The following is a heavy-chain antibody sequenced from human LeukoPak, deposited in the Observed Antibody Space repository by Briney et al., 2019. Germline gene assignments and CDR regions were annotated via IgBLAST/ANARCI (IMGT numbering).Heavy chain of an antibody. D-gene: IGHD3-10*01. CDR2: SRNKAASYTT. Sequence: GGSLRLSSAASGFTFSDHYMDWVRQAPGKGLEWVGRSRNKAASYTTEYAASVKGRFTVSRDESKNSLYLQMNSLKTEDTAVYYCARGFHSFDVWGQGTMVTVSS. V-gene: IGHV3-72*01. CDR3: ARGFHSFDV. CDR1: GFTFSDHY. J-gene: IGHJ3*01.